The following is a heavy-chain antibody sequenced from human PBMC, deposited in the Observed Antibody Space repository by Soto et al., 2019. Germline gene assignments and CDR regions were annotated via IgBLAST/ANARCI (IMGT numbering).Heavy chain of an antibody. D-gene: IGHD4-17*01. CDR3: ARERKNDYCDYLRGMDV. Sequence: QVQLVESGGGVVQPGRSLRLSCAASGFTFITYAMHWVRQAPGTGLEWVAIISYDGTNKYYADSMKGRFTISRDNYKNTLFLQMNRLIADDTAVYYCARERKNDYCDYLRGMDVWCQGTTGTAYS. CDR1: GFTFITYA. CDR2: ISYDGTNK. J-gene: IGHJ6*02. V-gene: IGHV3-30-3*01.